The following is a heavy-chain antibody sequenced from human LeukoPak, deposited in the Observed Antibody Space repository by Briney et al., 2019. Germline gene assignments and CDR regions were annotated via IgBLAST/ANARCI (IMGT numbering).Heavy chain of an antibody. Sequence: GGSLRLSCAASGFTFSNFWMSWVRQAPGKGLEWVSGISSSGGSTNYADSVKGRFTISRDNSKNTLYLQMNSLRAEDTAVYYCANRDYGDLDYWGQGTLVTVSS. CDR3: ANRDYGDLDY. CDR2: ISSSGGST. CDR1: GFTFSNFW. V-gene: IGHV3-23*01. J-gene: IGHJ4*02. D-gene: IGHD4-17*01.